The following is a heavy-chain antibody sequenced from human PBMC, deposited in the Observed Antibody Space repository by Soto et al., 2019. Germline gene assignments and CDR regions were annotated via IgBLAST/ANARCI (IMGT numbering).Heavy chain of an antibody. CDR2: ISAYNGNT. D-gene: IGHD6-13*01. J-gene: IGHJ4*02. CDR1: GYTFTSYG. V-gene: IGHV1-18*01. Sequence: SLKVSCKASGYTFTSYGISWGRHAHGQGLEWMGWISAYNGNTNYAQKLQGRVTMTTDTSTSTAYMELRSLRSDDTAVYYCAGPTISYSSSWYYFAYWGQGTLVTVSS. CDR3: AGPTISYSSSWYYFAY.